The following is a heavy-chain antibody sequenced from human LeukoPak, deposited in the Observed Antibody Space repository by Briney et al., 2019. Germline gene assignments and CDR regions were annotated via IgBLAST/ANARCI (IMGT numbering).Heavy chain of an antibody. CDR2: IGTYGGDT. CDR1: TSR. Sequence: ASVKVSCKATSRISWVRQAPGQGLEWMGWIGTYGGDTYYAQKFQGRITVTTDTSTSTVYMELRNLRSDDTAVYYCARGGGRRTNNRFDPWAREPWSPSPQ. CDR3: ARGGGRRTNNRFDP. D-gene: IGHD2-15*01. J-gene: IGHJ5*02. V-gene: IGHV1-18*01.